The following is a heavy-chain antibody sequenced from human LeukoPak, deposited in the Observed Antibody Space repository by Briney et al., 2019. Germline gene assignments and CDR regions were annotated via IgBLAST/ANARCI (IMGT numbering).Heavy chain of an antibody. CDR2: INHSGST. CDR1: GGSFSDYD. D-gene: IGHD1-1*01. V-gene: IGHV4-34*10. J-gene: IGHJ4*02. Sequence: SETLSLTCAVYGGSFSDYDWSWIRQPPGKGLEWIGEINHSGSTNCDPSLKSRIGMSIDTSKSQFSLNLRSVTAADTAVYYCARYVPVRTGTTRASFDYWGQGTLVTVSS. CDR3: ARYVPVRTGTTRASFDY.